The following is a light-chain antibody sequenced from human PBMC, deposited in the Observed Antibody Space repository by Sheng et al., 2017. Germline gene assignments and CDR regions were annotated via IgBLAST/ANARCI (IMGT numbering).Light chain of an antibody. V-gene: IGKV3-20*01. CDR1: ESVYGGH. CDR2: DTF. J-gene: IGKJ5*01. Sequence: ENVLTQSPGTLSLSPGEGATLSCRASESVYGGHLAWYQHKPGQAPRLLIYDTFRRAPGIPDRFSGSGSGTDFTLTIDRLQSEDFAMYYCQQYDSSPITFGQGTRLEI. CDR3: QQYDSSPIT.